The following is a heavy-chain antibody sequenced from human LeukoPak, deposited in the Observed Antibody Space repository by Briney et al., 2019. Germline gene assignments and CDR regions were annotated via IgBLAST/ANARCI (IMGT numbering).Heavy chain of an antibody. CDR3: ASRITGDYGDYFDY. CDR1: GYTFTGYY. D-gene: IGHD4-17*01. V-gene: IGHV1-2*02. CDR2: INPNSGGT. Sequence: ASVKVSCKASGYTFTGYYMHWVRQAPGRGLEWMGWINPNSGGTNYAQKFQGRVTMTRDTSISTAYMELSRLRSDDTAVYYCASRITGDYGDYFDYWGQGTLVTVSS. J-gene: IGHJ4*02.